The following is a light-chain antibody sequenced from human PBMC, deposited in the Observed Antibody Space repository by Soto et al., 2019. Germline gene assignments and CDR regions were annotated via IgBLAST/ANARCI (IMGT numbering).Light chain of an antibody. J-gene: IGLJ1*01. CDR2: EAT. Sequence: QSALTQPASVSGSPGQSITISCTGTSSDVGSRNLVSWYQHFPGKAPKLIIFEATKRPSGVSNRFSGSKSGSTASLTISGHQAEDEADYYCCSHGTGRTYVFGTGTKLTVL. V-gene: IGLV2-23*01. CDR1: SSDVGSRNL. CDR3: CSHGTGRTYV.